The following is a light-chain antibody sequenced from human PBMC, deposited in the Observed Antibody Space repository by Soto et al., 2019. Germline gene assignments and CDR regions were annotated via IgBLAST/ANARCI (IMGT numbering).Light chain of an antibody. Sequence: EIVLTQSPGTLSLSPGERATLSCRASQSVSSSYLAWYQQKPGQAPRLLIQGASSRATGIPDRFVGSGSGTDFSLTISRLEPEDFALYYCQQYGSSPQTLGPATNVDIK. CDR2: GAS. CDR1: QSVSSSY. J-gene: IGKJ1*01. V-gene: IGKV3-20*01. CDR3: QQYGSSPQT.